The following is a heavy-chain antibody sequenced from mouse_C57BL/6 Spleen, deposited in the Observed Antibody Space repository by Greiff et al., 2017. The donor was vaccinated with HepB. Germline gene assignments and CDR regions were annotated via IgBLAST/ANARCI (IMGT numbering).Heavy chain of an antibody. CDR3: ARGEGGDY. Sequence: QVQLQQSGAELVRPGTSVKVSCKASGYAFTNYLIEWVKQRPGQGLEWIGVINPGSGGTNYNEKFKGKATLTADKSSSTAYMQLSSLTSEDSAVYFCARGEGGDYWGQGTTLTVSS. V-gene: IGHV1-54*01. CDR2: INPGSGGT. J-gene: IGHJ2*01. CDR1: GYAFTNYL.